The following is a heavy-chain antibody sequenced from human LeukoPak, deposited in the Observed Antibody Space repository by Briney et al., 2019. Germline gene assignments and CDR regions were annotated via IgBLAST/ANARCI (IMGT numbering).Heavy chain of an antibody. CDR3: ARSSTRYCSGGSCYSGVLGYFDY. Sequence: GGSLRLSCAASGFAFSNYGMNWVRQAPGKGLEWVSYISSSRRTISYADSVKGRFTISRDNAKNSLYLQMNSLRAEDTAVYYCARSSTRYCSGGSCYSGVLGYFDYWGQGTLVTVSS. CDR2: ISSSRRTI. V-gene: IGHV3-48*01. J-gene: IGHJ4*02. CDR1: GFAFSNYG. D-gene: IGHD2-15*01.